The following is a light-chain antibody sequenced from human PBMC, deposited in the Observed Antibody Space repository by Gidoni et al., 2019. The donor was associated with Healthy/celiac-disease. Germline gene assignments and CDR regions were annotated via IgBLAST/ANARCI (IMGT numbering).Light chain of an antibody. CDR2: GAS. CDR1: QSVSSSY. V-gene: IGKV3-20*01. Sequence: DIVLTQSQGTLSVSPGERATLSCRASQSVSSSYLAWYQQKHGQAPRLIIYGASSRATGIPARFGGSGSGTDFTLTISRLEPEDFSVYYCQQYGSSPSWTFGPGTKVEIK. CDR3: QQYGSSPSWT. J-gene: IGKJ1*01.